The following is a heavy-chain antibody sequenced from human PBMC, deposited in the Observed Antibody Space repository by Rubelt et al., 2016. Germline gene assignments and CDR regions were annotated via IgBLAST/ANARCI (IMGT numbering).Heavy chain of an antibody. CDR1: GGSISTYY. Sequence: QVQLQESGPGLVKPSETLSLTCTVSGGSISTYYWSWIRQPPGKGLEWIGYISSGGSTNYNTSLKSRVTISVDTSQNQFSLKLGSVTAADTAVYYCARSGSYSVFSFDIWGQGTMVTVSS. CDR2: ISSGGST. D-gene: IGHD1-26*01. J-gene: IGHJ3*02. V-gene: IGHV4-4*09. CDR3: ARSGSYSVFSFDI.